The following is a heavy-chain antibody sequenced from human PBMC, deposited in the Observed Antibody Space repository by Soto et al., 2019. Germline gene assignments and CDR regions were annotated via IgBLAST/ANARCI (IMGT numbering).Heavy chain of an antibody. D-gene: IGHD6-13*01. J-gene: IGHJ5*02. Sequence: SETLSLTCTVSGGSISSSSYYWGWIRQPPGKGLEWMGSINYSGSTYYNPSLKSRVTISVDTPKNQFSLKLSSVTAADTAVYYCARPRYSSSWYWFDPWGQGTLVTVSS. CDR2: INYSGST. CDR1: GGSISSSSYY. CDR3: ARPRYSSSWYWFDP. V-gene: IGHV4-39*01.